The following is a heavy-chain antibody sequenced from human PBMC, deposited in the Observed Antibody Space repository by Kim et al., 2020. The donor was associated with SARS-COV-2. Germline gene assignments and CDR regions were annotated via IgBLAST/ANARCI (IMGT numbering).Heavy chain of an antibody. V-gene: IGHV1-69*04. CDR2: IIPILGIA. CDR1: GGTFSSYA. CDR3: ARDLTVLLEVNRWFDP. D-gene: IGHD3-10*01. Sequence: SVKVSCKASGGTFSSYAISWVRQAPGQGLEWMGRIIPILGIANYAQKFQGRVTITADKSTSTAYMELSSLRSEDTAVYYCARDLTVLLEVNRWFDPWGQGTLVTVSS. J-gene: IGHJ5*02.